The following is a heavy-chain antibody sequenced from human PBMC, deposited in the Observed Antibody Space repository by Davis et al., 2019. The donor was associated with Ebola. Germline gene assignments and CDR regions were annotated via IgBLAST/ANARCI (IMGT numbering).Heavy chain of an antibody. D-gene: IGHD5-12*01. V-gene: IGHV3-33*01. CDR2: IWYDERNK. J-gene: IGHJ6*02. CDR3: ARHGYSGHDYRAYFYGMDV. Sequence: PGGSLRLSCAASGFTFSNYGMHWVRQAPGKGLEWVAVIWYDERNKYYRDSVKGRFTISRANSKNTLYLQMNSLRGEDTALYYCARHGYSGHDYRAYFYGMDVWGQGITVSVSS. CDR1: GFTFSNYG.